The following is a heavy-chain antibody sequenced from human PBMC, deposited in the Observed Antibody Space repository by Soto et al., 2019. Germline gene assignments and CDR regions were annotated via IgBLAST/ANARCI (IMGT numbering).Heavy chain of an antibody. CDR1: GFTFSSYA. Sequence: VQLVESGGGVVQPGRSLRLSCAASGFTFSSYAMHWVRQAPGKGLEWVAVISYDGSNKYYADSVKGRFTISRDNSKNTLYLQMNSLRAEDTAVYYCARDTLGRSTSCFVYWGQGTLVTVSS. V-gene: IGHV3-30-3*01. CDR2: ISYDGSNK. CDR3: ARDTLGRSTSCFVY. D-gene: IGHD2-2*01. J-gene: IGHJ4*02.